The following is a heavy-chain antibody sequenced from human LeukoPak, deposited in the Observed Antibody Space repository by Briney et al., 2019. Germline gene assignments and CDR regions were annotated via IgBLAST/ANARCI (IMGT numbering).Heavy chain of an antibody. CDR3: AKNRGKGAVSGTGEIDY. J-gene: IGHJ4*02. CDR1: AFTFSNYA. CDR2: LSATVSDGGA. V-gene: IGHV3-23*01. Sequence: GGSLRLSCAVSAFTFSNYAMSWVRQAPGKGLEWVSTLSATVSDGGAYYADSVKGRFTISRDNSKNTLHLQMNSLRDEDTAMYYRAKNRGKGAVSGTGEIDYWGQGTLVTVSS. D-gene: IGHD6-19*01.